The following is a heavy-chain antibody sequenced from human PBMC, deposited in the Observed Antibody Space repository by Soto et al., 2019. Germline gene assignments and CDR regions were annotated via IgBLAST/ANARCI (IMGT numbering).Heavy chain of an antibody. J-gene: IGHJ5*02. Sequence: SETLSLTCAVYGGSFSGYYWTWIRQPPGKGLEWIGEINYSGSTNYNPSLKSRLTISLDSAENQFSVRLTSVTAADTAMYYCARARRYYDCELDPWGQGTLVTVSS. V-gene: IGHV4-34*09. CDR1: GGSFSGYY. CDR3: ARARRYYDCELDP. CDR2: INYSGST. D-gene: IGHD3-22*01.